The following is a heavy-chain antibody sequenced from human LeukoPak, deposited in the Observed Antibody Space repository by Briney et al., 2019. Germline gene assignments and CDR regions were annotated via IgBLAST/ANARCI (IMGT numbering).Heavy chain of an antibody. CDR1: GFTFSSYA. Sequence: GGSLRLSCAASGFTFSSYAMSWVRQAPGKGLEWVSAISGSGGSTYYADSVKGRFTISRDNSKNTLYLQMNSLRAEDTAVYYCAKSPIPHQWLHLNWFDPWGQGTLVTVSS. CDR3: AKSPIPHQWLHLNWFDP. V-gene: IGHV3-23*01. CDR2: ISGSGGST. J-gene: IGHJ5*02. D-gene: IGHD6-19*01.